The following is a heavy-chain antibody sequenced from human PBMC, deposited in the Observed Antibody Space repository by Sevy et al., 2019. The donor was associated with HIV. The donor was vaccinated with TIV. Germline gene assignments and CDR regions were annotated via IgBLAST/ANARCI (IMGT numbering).Heavy chain of an antibody. CDR1: GFRFSGYY. CDR3: ARGVGVVGGVIDS. CDR2: ISGTGNTK. V-gene: IGHV3-11*04. D-gene: IGHD3-10*01. Sequence: GGSLRLSCVGSGFRFSGYYMNWIRQAPGKGLEWVSYISGTGNTKYYTDSVKGRFTISRDNAKNSLDLQMNSLRAEDTAVYYCARGVGVVGGVIDSWGQGTLVTVSS. J-gene: IGHJ4*02.